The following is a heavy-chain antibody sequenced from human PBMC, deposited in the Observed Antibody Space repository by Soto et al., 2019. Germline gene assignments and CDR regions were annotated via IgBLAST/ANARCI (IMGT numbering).Heavy chain of an antibody. V-gene: IGHV4-39*01. Sequence: SETLSLTCTFSGSSITSGNYYWGWIRQPPGKGLQWIGSSSYTGNTYFNPSLRSRVTISVDTSNNQFSLRLTSVTASDTAVYYCARPDSSSWAAPFGPSSHNGNNHYYDSSGYHHYDYWGQGTLDTVSS. CDR1: GSSITSGNYY. CDR2: SSYTGNT. J-gene: IGHJ4*02. D-gene: IGHD3-22*01. CDR3: ARPDSSSWAAPFGPSSHNGNNHYYDSSGYHHYDY.